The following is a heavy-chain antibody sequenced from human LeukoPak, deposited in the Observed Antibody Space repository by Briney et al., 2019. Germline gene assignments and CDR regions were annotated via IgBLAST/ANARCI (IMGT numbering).Heavy chain of an antibody. Sequence: SETQSLTCAVYGGSFSGYYWSWIRQPPGKGLEWIGEIDNRGSTQYKPSLRSRGIISIDTSGNHFSLKLTSVTAADTAVYFCARDSDSGFQWGQGMLVTVSS. CDR3: ARDSDSGFQ. J-gene: IGHJ4*02. V-gene: IGHV4-34*01. CDR2: IDNRGST. D-gene: IGHD3-16*01. CDR1: GGSFSGYY.